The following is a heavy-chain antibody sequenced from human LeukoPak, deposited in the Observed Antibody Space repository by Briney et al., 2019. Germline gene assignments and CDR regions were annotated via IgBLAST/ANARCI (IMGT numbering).Heavy chain of an antibody. J-gene: IGHJ4*02. CDR2: IKSKTDGGTT. D-gene: IGHD3-22*01. CDR3: TTDPDYYDSSGYSAY. CDR1: GFTFSNAW. V-gene: IGHV3-15*01. Sequence: PGGSLRLSCAASGFTFSNAWMSWVRQAPGKGLEWVGRIKSKTDGGTTDYAAPVKGRFTISRDDSKNTLYLQMNSLKTADTAVYYCTTDPDYYDSSGYSAYWGQGTLVTVSS.